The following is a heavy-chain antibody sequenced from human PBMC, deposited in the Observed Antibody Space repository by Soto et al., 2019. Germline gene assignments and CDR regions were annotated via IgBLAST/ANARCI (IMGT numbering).Heavy chain of an antibody. CDR3: ARVFGGFSPLYGMDV. J-gene: IGHJ6*02. D-gene: IGHD6-25*01. CDR1: GFTFSSYS. Sequence: GGSLRLSCAASGFTFSSYSTNWVRQAPGKGLEWVSSISSSSSYIYYADSVKGRFTISRDNAKNSLYLQMNSLRAEDTAVYYCARVFGGFSPLYGMDVWGQGTTVTVSS. CDR2: ISSSSSYI. V-gene: IGHV3-21*01.